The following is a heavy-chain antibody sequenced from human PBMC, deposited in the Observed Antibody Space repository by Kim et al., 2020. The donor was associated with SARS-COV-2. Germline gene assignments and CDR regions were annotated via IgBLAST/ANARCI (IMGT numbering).Heavy chain of an antibody. D-gene: IGHD3-10*01. Sequence: GGSLRLSCAASGFTFSSYAMHWVRQAPGKGLEWVAVIWYDGSNKYYADSVKGRFTISRDNSKNTLYLQMNSLRAEDTAVYYCAKDGGLWFGELLLDYWGQGTLVTVSS. J-gene: IGHJ4*02. CDR1: GFTFSSYA. V-gene: IGHV3-33*06. CDR3: AKDGGLWFGELLLDY. CDR2: IWYDGSNK.